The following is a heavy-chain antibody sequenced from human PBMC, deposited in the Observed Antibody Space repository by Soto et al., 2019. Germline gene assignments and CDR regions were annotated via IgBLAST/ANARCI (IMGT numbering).Heavy chain of an antibody. D-gene: IGHD6-6*01. CDR1: GGSISSYY. CDR2: TYYSGST. Sequence: SGTLSLTCTVSGGSISSYYWSWIRQPPGKGLERVGYTYYSGSTNYNPSLKSRVTISVDTSKNQFSLKLSSVTAADTAVYYCAREIEARQRHYYYYYGMDVWGQGTTVTVS. CDR3: AREIEARQRHYYYYYGMDV. J-gene: IGHJ6*02. V-gene: IGHV4-59*01.